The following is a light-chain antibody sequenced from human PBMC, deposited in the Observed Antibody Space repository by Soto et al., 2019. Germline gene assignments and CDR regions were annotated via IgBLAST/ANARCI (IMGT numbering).Light chain of an antibody. J-gene: IGKJ1*01. Sequence: EIVMTQSPATLSVSPGERATLSCRASQSVSSSLAWYQQKPGQAPRLLIYGASTRATGIPARFSGSGSGTEFTLTISSLQSEDFAVYYCHQYNTWLRTFGQGTKVEIK. V-gene: IGKV3-15*01. CDR1: QSVSSS. CDR3: HQYNTWLRT. CDR2: GAS.